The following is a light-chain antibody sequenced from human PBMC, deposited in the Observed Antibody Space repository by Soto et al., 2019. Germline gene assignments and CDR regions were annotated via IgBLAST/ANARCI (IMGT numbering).Light chain of an antibody. CDR1: SSNIGSYS. Sequence: QSVLTQPPSASGTPGQRVTISCSGSSSNIGSYSVNWYQQLPGTAPKLLIYNNNQRPSGVPDRFSGSKSGTSASLTISGLQSEVEAAYYCAAWDVSLNGPVFGGGTKLTVL. CDR3: AAWDVSLNGPV. J-gene: IGLJ2*01. V-gene: IGLV1-44*01. CDR2: NNN.